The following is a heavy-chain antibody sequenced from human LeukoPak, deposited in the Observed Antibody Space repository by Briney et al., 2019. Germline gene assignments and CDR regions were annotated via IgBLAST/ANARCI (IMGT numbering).Heavy chain of an antibody. D-gene: IGHD2-2*01. CDR2: IIPIFGTA. CDR3: ARLANQLLYGHFDY. CDR1: GGTFSSYA. Sequence: ASVKVSCKASGGTFSSYAISWVRQAPGQGLEWMGGIIPIFGTANYAQKFQGRVTITADESTSTAYMELSSLRSEDTAVYYCARLANQLLYGHFDYWGQGTLVTVSS. V-gene: IGHV1-69*13. J-gene: IGHJ4*02.